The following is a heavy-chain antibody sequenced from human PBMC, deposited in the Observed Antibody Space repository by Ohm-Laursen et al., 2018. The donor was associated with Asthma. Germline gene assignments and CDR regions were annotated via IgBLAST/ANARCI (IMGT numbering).Heavy chain of an antibody. J-gene: IGHJ4*02. CDR2: IYHTGKT. Sequence: TLSLTCPVSGRPITSGAYYWTWIRQHPGKGLEYVGCIYHTGKTYYNPSLQSRLTLSVDTSKNQFSLKLNSVTAADTAVYFCVASRQSAWGWDLWGQGTLVTVAS. CDR3: VASRQSAWGWDL. D-gene: IGHD1-26*01. V-gene: IGHV4-31*03. CDR1: GRPITSGAYY.